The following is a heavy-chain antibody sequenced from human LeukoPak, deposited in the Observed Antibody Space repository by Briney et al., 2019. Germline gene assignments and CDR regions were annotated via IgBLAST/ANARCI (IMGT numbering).Heavy chain of an antibody. J-gene: IGHJ4*02. CDR2: ISWNSGSI. D-gene: IGHD6-13*01. V-gene: IGHV3-9*01. Sequence: GRSLRLSCSASGFTFDDYAMHWVRQAPGKGLEWVSGISWNSGSIGYADSVKGRFTISRDNAKNSLYLQMNSLRAEDTAVYYCAKTGGPGYSSSWYVNYWGQGTLVTVSS. CDR3: AKTGGPGYSSSWYVNY. CDR1: GFTFDDYA.